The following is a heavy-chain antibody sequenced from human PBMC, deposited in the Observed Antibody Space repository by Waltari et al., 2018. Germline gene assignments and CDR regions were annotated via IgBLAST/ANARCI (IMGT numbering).Heavy chain of an antibody. CDR1: AFTFSTYA. Sequence: EVQLLESGGGLVQPGGSLRLSCAASAFTFSTYAMRWVRQAPGKGLEWVSAVSDSGDSTYYADSVKGRFSISRDNSKNTLYLQMNSLRAEDTAIYYCAKRSRDRSGWFDYWGQGTLVTVSS. CDR3: AKRSRDRSGWFDY. CDR2: VSDSGDST. D-gene: IGHD6-19*01. J-gene: IGHJ4*02. V-gene: IGHV3-23*01.